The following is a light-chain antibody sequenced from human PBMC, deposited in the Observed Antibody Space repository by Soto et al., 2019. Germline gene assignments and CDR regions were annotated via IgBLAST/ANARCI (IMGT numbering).Light chain of an antibody. CDR1: SIDVGSYNL. Sequence: QSVLTQPASVSGSPGQSITISCTGTSIDVGSYNLVSWYQQHPGKAPKLMIYEGSKRPSGVSNRFSGSKSGNTASLTISGLQAEDEADYYCCSYAGSSTHVVFGGGTQLTVL. J-gene: IGLJ2*01. V-gene: IGLV2-23*01. CDR3: CSYAGSSTHVV. CDR2: EGS.